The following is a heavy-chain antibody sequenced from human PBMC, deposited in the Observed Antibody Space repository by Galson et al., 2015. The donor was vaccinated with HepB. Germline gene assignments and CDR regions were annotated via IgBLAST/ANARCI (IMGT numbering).Heavy chain of an antibody. V-gene: IGHV3-30*18. Sequence: SLRLSCAASGFTFSNYAMHWVRQAPGKGLEWVALISYDGTYKYYADSVKGRFTISRDNSKNTLSLQMNSLRAEETAVYYCAKCVTEVRGAKERSYFYGMDVWGQGTTVTVSS. D-gene: IGHD3-10*01. J-gene: IGHJ6*02. CDR2: ISYDGTYK. CDR1: GFTFSNYA. CDR3: AKCVTEVRGAKERSYFYGMDV.